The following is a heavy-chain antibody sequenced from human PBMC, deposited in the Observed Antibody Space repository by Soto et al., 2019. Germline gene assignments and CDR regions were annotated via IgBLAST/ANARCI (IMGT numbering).Heavy chain of an antibody. D-gene: IGHD1-1*01. CDR3: ARTGDGHHDFLDY. Sequence: PGGSLRLSCAAFGFTFSSYWMNWVRHAPGKGLEWVGNINQDGNEDNLLDSVKGRFTISRDNAKNSLFLQMNSLRVDDTAVYYCARTGDGHHDFLDYWGQGALVTVSS. V-gene: IGHV3-7*01. J-gene: IGHJ4*02. CDR1: GFTFSSYW. CDR2: INQDGNED.